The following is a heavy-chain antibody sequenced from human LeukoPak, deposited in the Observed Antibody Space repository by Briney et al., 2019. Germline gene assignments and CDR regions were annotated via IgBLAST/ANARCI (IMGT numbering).Heavy chain of an antibody. Sequence: ASVEVSCKASGYTFTSYGISWVRQAPGQGLEWMGWISAYNGNTNYAQKLQGRVTMTTDTSTSTAYMELRSLRSDDTAVYYCARVVTYYDFWSGPPQRGYFDYWGQGTLVTVSS. D-gene: IGHD3-3*01. CDR3: ARVVTYYDFWSGPPQRGYFDY. V-gene: IGHV1-18*01. J-gene: IGHJ4*02. CDR2: ISAYNGNT. CDR1: GYTFTSYG.